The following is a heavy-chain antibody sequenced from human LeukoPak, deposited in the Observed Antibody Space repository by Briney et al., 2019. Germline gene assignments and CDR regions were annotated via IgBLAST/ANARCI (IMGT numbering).Heavy chain of an antibody. D-gene: IGHD4-17*01. CDR2: IYSNGNT. V-gene: IGHV4-39*07. J-gene: IGHJ4*02. Sequence: SEALSLTRSVSGGSISSSGHYWGWIRQSPEKGLDWIGSIYSNGNTYYHPSVKSRVTISVDTSKNQFSLKLTSVTAAETAVYYCARSATVTTGYFDYWGQGALVTVSS. CDR3: ARSATVTTGYFDY. CDR1: GGSISSSGHY.